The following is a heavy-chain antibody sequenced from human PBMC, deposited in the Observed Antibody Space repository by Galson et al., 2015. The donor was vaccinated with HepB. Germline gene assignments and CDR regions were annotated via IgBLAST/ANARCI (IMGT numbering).Heavy chain of an antibody. D-gene: IGHD1-26*01. V-gene: IGHV4-39*01. Sequence: SETLSLTCTVSGDSISTSLYYWGWIRQGPGKDLEWIGSIYYSGTTYYSPSFQSRVAMSVDTSKNQLSLTLTSVTAADTAVYYCARPLVLNGRFYPGVGPFHIWGQGTTVTVS. CDR2: IYYSGTT. J-gene: IGHJ3*02. CDR1: GDSISTSLYY. CDR3: ARPLVLNGRFYPGVGPFHI.